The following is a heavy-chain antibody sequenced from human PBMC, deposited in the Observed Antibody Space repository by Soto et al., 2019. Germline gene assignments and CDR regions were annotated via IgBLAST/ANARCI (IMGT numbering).Heavy chain of an antibody. Sequence: GGSLRLSCAASGFTFSTYSMNWVRQAPGKGLEWVSSISSRSDYIYYADSVKGRFTVSRDNAKNSLYLQMNSLRAEDTAVYYCVRDSSDFDYWGQGTLVTVSS. V-gene: IGHV3-21*01. CDR1: GFTFSTYS. CDR3: VRDSSDFDY. CDR2: ISSRSDYI. J-gene: IGHJ4*02.